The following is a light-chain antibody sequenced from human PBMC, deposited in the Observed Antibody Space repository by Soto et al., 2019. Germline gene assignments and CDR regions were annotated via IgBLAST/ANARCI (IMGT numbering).Light chain of an antibody. CDR1: SSDVGAYKY. CDR3: NSYAGDIIRFV. J-gene: IGLJ1*01. Sequence: QSALTQPASVSGSPGQSVTISCTGTSSDVGAYKYVSWYQQHPGKAPKLMIFEVSNRPSGVSNLFSGSKSGNTASLTISGLQADDEADYYCNSYAGDIIRFVFGTGTKVTVL. V-gene: IGLV2-14*01. CDR2: EVS.